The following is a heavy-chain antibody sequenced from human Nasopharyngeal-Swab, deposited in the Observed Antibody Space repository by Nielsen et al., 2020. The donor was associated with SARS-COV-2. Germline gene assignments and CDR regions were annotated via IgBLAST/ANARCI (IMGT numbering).Heavy chain of an antibody. CDR2: IYYSGST. J-gene: IGHJ4*02. D-gene: IGHD6-19*01. CDR3: ARGSGWTLDY. V-gene: IGHV4-59*01. Sequence: SATLSLNCTVSGGSISSYYWSWIRQPPGKGLEWIGYIYYSGSTNYNPSLESRVTISVDTSKNQFSLKLSSVTAADTAVYYCARGSGWTLDYWGQGTLVTVSS. CDR1: GGSISSYY.